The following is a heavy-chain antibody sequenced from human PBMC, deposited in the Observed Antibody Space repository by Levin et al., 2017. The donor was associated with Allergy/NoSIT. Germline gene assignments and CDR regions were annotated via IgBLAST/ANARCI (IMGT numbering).Heavy chain of an antibody. J-gene: IGHJ4*02. CDR3: ARDGQGTFNY. Sequence: GGSLRLSCAASGFTFSGYYMSWLRQAPGKGPEWLSYISGSSGDTNYADSVKGRFTISRDNAKNSLFLQMNSLGAEDTAVYYCARDGQGTFNYWGQGTLVTVSS. CDR2: ISGSSGDT. CDR1: GFTFSGYY. D-gene: IGHD3-10*01. V-gene: IGHV3-11*05.